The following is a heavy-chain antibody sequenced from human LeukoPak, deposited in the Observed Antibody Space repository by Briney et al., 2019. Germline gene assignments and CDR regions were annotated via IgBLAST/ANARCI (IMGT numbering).Heavy chain of an antibody. CDR2: ISGSGSNI. J-gene: IGHJ4*02. CDR3: ARGPSGYHNT. D-gene: IGHD5-12*01. Sequence: GGSLRLSCAASGFTFSTCAMNWVRQAPGKGLEWVSSISGSGSNIYYADSVKGRFTISRDNSKNTLYLQMNSLRAEDTAVYYCARGPSGYHNTGGQGTLVTVSS. V-gene: IGHV3-23*01. CDR1: GFTFSTCA.